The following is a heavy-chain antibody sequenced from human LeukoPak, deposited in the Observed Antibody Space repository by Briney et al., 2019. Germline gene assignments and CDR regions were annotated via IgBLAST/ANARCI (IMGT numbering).Heavy chain of an antibody. CDR3: AKGGYGHYWFDP. CDR1: GFTFSIYA. J-gene: IGHJ5*02. V-gene: IGHV3-23*01. D-gene: IGHD5-18*01. Sequence: GGTLRLSCAASGFTFSIYAMNWGRQAPGEGLERVSAIGASGGSTYYADSVKGRLTISRDNPKNTLYLQMNSLRAEYTGVYYCAKGGYGHYWFDPWGQGTLVTVSS. CDR2: IGASGGST.